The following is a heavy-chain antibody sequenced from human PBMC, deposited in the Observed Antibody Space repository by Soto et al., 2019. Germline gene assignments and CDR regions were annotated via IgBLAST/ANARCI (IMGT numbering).Heavy chain of an antibody. D-gene: IGHD3-16*02. CDR2: INHSGST. Sequence: SETLSLTCAVYGGSFSGYYWSWIRQPPGKGLEWIGEINHSGSTNYNPSLKSRVTISVDTSKNQFSLKLSSVTAADTAVYYCARDARGYIWGSYRSPFDYWGQGTLVTVSS. V-gene: IGHV4-34*01. CDR3: ARDARGYIWGSYRSPFDY. J-gene: IGHJ4*02. CDR1: GGSFSGYY.